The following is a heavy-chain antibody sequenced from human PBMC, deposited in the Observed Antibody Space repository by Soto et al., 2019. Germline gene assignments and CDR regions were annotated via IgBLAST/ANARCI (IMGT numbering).Heavy chain of an antibody. D-gene: IGHD3-22*01. CDR1: GYTLTELS. Sequence: QVQLVQSGAEVKKPGASVKVSCKVSGYTLTELSMHWVRQAPGKGIEWMGGFDPEDGETIYAQKFQGRVTMTEDTSTDTAYMELSSLRSEDTAVYYCATLSEQYYYDSSGEGVDVWGQGTTVTVSS. CDR2: FDPEDGET. CDR3: ATLSEQYYYDSSGEGVDV. J-gene: IGHJ6*02. V-gene: IGHV1-24*01.